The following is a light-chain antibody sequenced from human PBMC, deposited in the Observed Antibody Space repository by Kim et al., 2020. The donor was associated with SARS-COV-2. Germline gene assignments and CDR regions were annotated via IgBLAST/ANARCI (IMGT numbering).Light chain of an antibody. J-gene: IGLJ2*01. CDR3: QVWDSNTAVVV. CDR2: EDI. Sequence: SYELTQPPSVSVSPGQTATITCSGDEVGDKFASWYQQKPGQSPVLVIYEDIKRPSGVPERFSGSNSGNTVTLIISGTQALDEADYYCQVWDSNTAVVVFGGGTQLTV. CDR1: EVGDKF. V-gene: IGLV3-1*01.